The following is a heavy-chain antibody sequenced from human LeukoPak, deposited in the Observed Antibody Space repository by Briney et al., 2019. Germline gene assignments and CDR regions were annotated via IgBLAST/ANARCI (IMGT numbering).Heavy chain of an antibody. V-gene: IGHV3-23*01. Sequence: GGSLRLSCAASGFTFSSYALSWVRQAPGKGLEWVSAISGSGGSTYYADSVKGRFTISRDNSKNTLYLQMNSLRAEDTAVYYCAKDGRGSSYFDYWGQGTLVSVSS. D-gene: IGHD3-16*02. CDR3: AKDGRGSSYFDY. CDR1: GFTFSSYA. J-gene: IGHJ4*02. CDR2: ISGSGGST.